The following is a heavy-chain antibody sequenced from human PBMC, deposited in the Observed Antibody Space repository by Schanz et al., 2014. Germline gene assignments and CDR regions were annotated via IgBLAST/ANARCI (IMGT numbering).Heavy chain of an antibody. CDR3: AKDRSWDYDSSGYFDY. CDR2: FDAHDGRA. J-gene: IGHJ4*02. V-gene: IGHV3-23*04. CDR1: GFSFGNYG. D-gene: IGHD3-22*01. Sequence: EVQLVESGGGLVKPGGSLRLSCEASGFSFGNYGMSWVRQAPGKGLEWVSGFDAHDGRAYYADSAKGRFTISRDNSKSTLYVEMNSLRAEDTAVYYCAKDRSWDYDSSGYFDYWGQGTLXTVSS.